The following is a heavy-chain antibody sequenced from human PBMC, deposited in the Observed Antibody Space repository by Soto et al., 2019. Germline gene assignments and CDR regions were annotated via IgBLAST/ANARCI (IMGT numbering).Heavy chain of an antibody. J-gene: IGHJ4*02. CDR2: INAGNGNT. V-gene: IGHV1-3*01. D-gene: IGHD1-26*01. Sequence: QVQLVQSGAEVKKPGASVKVSCKASGYTFTSYAMHWVRQAPGQRLEWMGWINAGNGNTKYSQKFQGRVTITRDTSASTAYMELSSLRSEATAVYYCARDFTGSYLGLDYWGQGTLVTVSS. CDR3: ARDFTGSYLGLDY. CDR1: GYTFTSYA.